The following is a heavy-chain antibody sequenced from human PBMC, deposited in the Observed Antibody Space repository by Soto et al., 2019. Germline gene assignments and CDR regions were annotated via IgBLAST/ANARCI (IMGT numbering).Heavy chain of an antibody. CDR1: GFTFSSYA. CDR3: AKDPPNYYILTGFTDAFDI. Sequence: EVQLLESGGGLVQPGGSLRLSCAASGFTFSSYAMSWVRQAPGKGLEWVSAISGSGGSTYYADSVKGRFTISRDNSKNTLYLQMNSLRAEDTAVYYCAKDPPNYYILTGFTDAFDIWGQGTMVTVSS. V-gene: IGHV3-23*01. CDR2: ISGSGGST. J-gene: IGHJ3*02. D-gene: IGHD3-9*01.